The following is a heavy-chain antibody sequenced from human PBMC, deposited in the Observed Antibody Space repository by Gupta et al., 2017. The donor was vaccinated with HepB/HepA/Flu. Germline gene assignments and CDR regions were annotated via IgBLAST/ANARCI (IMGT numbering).Heavy chain of an antibody. CDR2: INPNSGGT. V-gene: IGHV1-2*02. CDR3: SRDPRATTKTDYYHHMDV. CDR1: GYTFTGYY. D-gene: IGHD4-17*01. Sequence: QVQLVQSGAEVKKPGASVKVYCKASGYTFTGYYMYWVRQAPGQGLEWMGWINPNSGGTNYAQKFQGRVTMTRDTSISTAYKGLRGLRSEDPAVYYFSRDPRATTKTDYYHHMDVRGKGTTVIVSS. J-gene: IGHJ6*03.